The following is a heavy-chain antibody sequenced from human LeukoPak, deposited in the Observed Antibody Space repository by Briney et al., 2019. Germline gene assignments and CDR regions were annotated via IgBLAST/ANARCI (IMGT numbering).Heavy chain of an antibody. Sequence: GGTLRLSCAASGPTFSSYGMSWVRQAPGKGLDWVSAISGSGGKTYYADSVKGRFTISRDNSKNTLYLQMNSLRAEDTAVYYCARGQGYGDSPHFDYWGQGTLVTVSS. CDR2: ISGSGGKT. CDR3: ARGQGYGDSPHFDY. J-gene: IGHJ4*02. D-gene: IGHD4-17*01. CDR1: GPTFSSYG. V-gene: IGHV3-23*01.